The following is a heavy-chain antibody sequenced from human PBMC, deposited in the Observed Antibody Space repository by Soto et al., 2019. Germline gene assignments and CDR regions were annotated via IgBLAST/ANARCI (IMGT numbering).Heavy chain of an antibody. CDR1: GGSISRYY. Sequence: QVQLQESGPGLVKSSETLSLTCTVSGGSISRYYWSWIRQPPGKGLQWIGYIYYSGSTNYNPSLKGRVTLSGATAKNQFSLGRSPVTAADAAVFYCAGGGVATMGGFDFWGQGTLVTVSS. CDR2: IYYSGST. D-gene: IGHD5-12*01. V-gene: IGHV4-59*01. CDR3: AGGGVATMGGFDF. J-gene: IGHJ4*02.